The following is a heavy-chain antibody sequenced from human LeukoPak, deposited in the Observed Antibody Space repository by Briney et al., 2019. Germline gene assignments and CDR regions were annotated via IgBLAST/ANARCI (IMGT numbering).Heavy chain of an antibody. D-gene: IGHD3-9*01. CDR2: INHSGST. Sequence: ETLSLTCAVYGGSFSGYYWSWLRQPPGKGLEWIGEINHSGSTNYNPSLKSRVTISVDTSKNQFSLKLSSVTAADTAVYYCARERPSYYDILTGYYPRSLPYYFDYWGQGTLVTVSS. CDR3: ARERPSYYDILTGYYPRSLPYYFDY. V-gene: IGHV4-34*01. J-gene: IGHJ4*02. CDR1: GGSFSGYY.